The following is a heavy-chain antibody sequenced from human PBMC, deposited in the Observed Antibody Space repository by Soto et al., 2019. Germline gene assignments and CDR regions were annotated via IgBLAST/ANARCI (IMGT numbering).Heavy chain of an antibody. V-gene: IGHV1-3*01. CDR2: IDADNGNT. CDR3: ARAGYPYGSPYYGMDV. J-gene: IGHJ6*02. D-gene: IGHD5-18*01. CDR1: GYTFTSYP. Sequence: QVQLVQSGAEVKKPGASVKVSCKASGYTFTSYPTHWVRQAPGQRLEWMGWIDADNGNTKYSQKFRGRVTFTTDTSASTAYMDLSSLRAEDTAVYYCARAGYPYGSPYYGMDVWGQGTTVTVSS.